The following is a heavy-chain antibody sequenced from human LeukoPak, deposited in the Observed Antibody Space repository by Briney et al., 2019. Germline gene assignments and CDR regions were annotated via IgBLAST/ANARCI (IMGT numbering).Heavy chain of an antibody. J-gene: IGHJ4*02. D-gene: IGHD3-22*01. CDR2: ISGSGGST. CDR1: GFTFSSYA. Sequence: GGSLRLSCAASGFTFSSYAMSWVRQAPGKGLEWVSAISGSGGSTYYADSVKGRFTISRDNSKNTLYLQMHSLRAEDTAVYYCAKDPVGRWVSDSSGYPFDYWGQGTLVTVSS. CDR3: AKDPVGRWVSDSSGYPFDY. V-gene: IGHV3-23*01.